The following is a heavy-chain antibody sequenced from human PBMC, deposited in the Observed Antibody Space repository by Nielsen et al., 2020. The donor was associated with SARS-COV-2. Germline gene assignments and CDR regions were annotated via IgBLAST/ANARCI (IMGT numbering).Heavy chain of an antibody. V-gene: IGHV3-7*01. CDR1: GFTFSTSW. J-gene: IGHJ3*01. CDR2: IKEDGSEK. Sequence: GESLKISCAASGFTFSTSWMSWVRQAPGKGLEWVANIKEDGSEKYYVDPVKGRFTISRDNANNSLYLQMNSLRAEDTAVYYCAREGVWGQGTMVTVSS. CDR3: AREGV.